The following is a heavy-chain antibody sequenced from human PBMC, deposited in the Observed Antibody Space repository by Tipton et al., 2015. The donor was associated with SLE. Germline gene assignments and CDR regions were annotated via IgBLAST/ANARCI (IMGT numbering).Heavy chain of an antibody. CDR2: IYYSGSS. J-gene: IGHJ3*02. CDR1: GGSISSTTYY. V-gene: IGHV4-39*01. D-gene: IGHD5-12*01. CDR3: ARQNIVATRGAFDI. Sequence: GLVKPSETLSLTCTVSGGSISSTTYYWGWIRQPPGKGLEWIGIIYYSGSSYCNPSLKSRVTISVDTSKNQFSLRLSSVTAADTAVYYCARQNIVATRGAFDIWAKGQWSPSLQ.